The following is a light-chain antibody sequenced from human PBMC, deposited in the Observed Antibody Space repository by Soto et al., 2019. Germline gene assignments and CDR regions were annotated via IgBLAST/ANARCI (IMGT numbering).Light chain of an antibody. J-gene: IGLJ1*01. V-gene: IGLV2-14*01. Sequence: QSALTQPASVSGSPGQSITISCTGTSSDVGAYNYVSWYQQHPGKAPKFMIYEVSNRPSGVSNRFSGSKSGNTASLTISGLQAEDEADYYCSSYTSSNTYVFGTGTKVPVL. CDR1: SSDVGAYNY. CDR3: SSYTSSNTYV. CDR2: EVS.